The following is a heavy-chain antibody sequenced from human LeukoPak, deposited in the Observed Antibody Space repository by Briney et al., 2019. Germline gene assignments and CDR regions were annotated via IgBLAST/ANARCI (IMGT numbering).Heavy chain of an antibody. Sequence: PGGSLRLSCAASGFTFSTYGMHWVRQAPGKGLEWRAFIESDGSNINYAGSVKGRFTISRDNSKNTLSLQMNSLKPEDTAIYYCAKDGRDYDDFWGGSLDYWGQGTLVTVSS. V-gene: IGHV3-30*02. CDR1: GFTFSTYG. CDR2: IESDGSNI. CDR3: AKDGRDYDDFWGGSLDY. D-gene: IGHD3-3*01. J-gene: IGHJ4*02.